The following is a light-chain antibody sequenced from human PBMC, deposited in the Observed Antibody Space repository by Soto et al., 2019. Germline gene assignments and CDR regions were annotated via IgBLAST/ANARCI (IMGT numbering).Light chain of an antibody. J-gene: IGKJ2*01. CDR3: QQYGSSPPQYT. CDR1: QSVSSSY. CDR2: GAS. Sequence: EIVLTQSPGTLSLSPGERATLSCRASQSVSSSYLAWYQQKPGQAPRQLIYGASSRATGIPDRFSGSGSGIDFTLTVSRLEPEDFAVYYCQQYGSSPPQYTFGQGTKLEIK. V-gene: IGKV3-20*01.